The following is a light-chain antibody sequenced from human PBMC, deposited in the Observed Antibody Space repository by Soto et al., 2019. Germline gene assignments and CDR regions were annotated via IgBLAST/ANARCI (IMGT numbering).Light chain of an antibody. V-gene: IGKV1-5*01. J-gene: IGKJ1*01. Sequence: DIQMAQSPSTLSASVGDRVAITCRASQSVNKWLAWFQQKPRKVPKLLIFDASTLQTGVPSRFGGGGSGTEFTLTSSGLQPDDFATYYCQHYNSYSEAFGQGTKVDI. CDR2: DAS. CDR1: QSVNKW. CDR3: QHYNSYSEA.